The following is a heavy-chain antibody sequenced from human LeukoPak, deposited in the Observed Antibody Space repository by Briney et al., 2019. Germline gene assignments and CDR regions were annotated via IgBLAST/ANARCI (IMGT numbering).Heavy chain of an antibody. D-gene: IGHD3-22*01. CDR1: GFTFSSYA. V-gene: IGHV3-23*01. CDR3: AKLPYYDSSGYPFPYFQH. J-gene: IGHJ1*01. Sequence: GGSLRLSCAASGFTFSSYAMSWVRQAPGKGLEWVSAISGSGGSTYYADSVKGRFTISRDNSKNTLYLQMNSLRAEDTAVYYCAKLPYYDSSGYPFPYFQHWGQGTLVTVSS. CDR2: ISGSGGST.